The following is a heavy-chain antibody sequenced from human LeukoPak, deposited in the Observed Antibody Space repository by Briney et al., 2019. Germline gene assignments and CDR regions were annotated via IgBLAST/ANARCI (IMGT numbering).Heavy chain of an antibody. CDR2: ISAYNGNT. CDR1: GYTFTSYG. CDR3: ARGSEPHYYDSSTLDF. D-gene: IGHD3-22*01. Sequence: ASVKVSCKASGYTFTSYGISWVRQAPGQGLEWMGWISAYNGNTNYAQKLQGRVTMTTDTSTSTAYMELRSLRSEDTAVYYCARGSEPHYYDSSTLDFWGQGTLVTVSS. J-gene: IGHJ4*02. V-gene: IGHV1-18*01.